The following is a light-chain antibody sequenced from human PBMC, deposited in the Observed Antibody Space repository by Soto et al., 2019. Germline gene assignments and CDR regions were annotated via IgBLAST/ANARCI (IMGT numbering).Light chain of an antibody. Sequence: DIQLTQSPSFLTASVGDRVTIPCRASQGISNFLAWYQQKPGKGPRLLIYAASSLQSGVPSRFSGSGSGTDFTLTISSLQPEDFATYYCQQSYSTPWTFGQGTKVDIK. V-gene: IGKV1-39*01. CDR2: AAS. J-gene: IGKJ1*01. CDR1: QGISNF. CDR3: QQSYSTPWT.